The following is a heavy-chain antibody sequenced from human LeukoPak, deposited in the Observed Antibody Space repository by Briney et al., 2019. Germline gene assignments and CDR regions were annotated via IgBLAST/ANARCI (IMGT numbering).Heavy chain of an antibody. D-gene: IGHD1-26*01. J-gene: IGHJ4*02. CDR3: ARQEIRSSYYGLDY. V-gene: IGHV4-4*07. CDR1: GASITGYF. CDR2: VSSSGTT. Sequence: SETLSLTCTVAGASITGYFWHWIRRPAGKGLEWIGRVSSSGTTNYDPSLRSRVTMSIDKSRSQFSLNLNSMTAADAAVYFCARQEIRSSYYGLDYWGQGTLVTVSS.